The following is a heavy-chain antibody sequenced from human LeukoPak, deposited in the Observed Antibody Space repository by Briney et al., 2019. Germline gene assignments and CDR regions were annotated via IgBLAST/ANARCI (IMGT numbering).Heavy chain of an antibody. J-gene: IGHJ3*02. CDR2: ISYDGSNK. CDR1: GFTFNNYG. V-gene: IGHV3-30*18. Sequence: PGRSLRLSCAASGFTFNNYGMHWVRQAPGEGLEWVAVISYDGSNKYYADSVKGRFTISRDNSKNTLYLQMNSLRAEDTAVYYCAKGLWVVRGVIGDAFDIWGQGTMVTVSS. D-gene: IGHD3-10*01. CDR3: AKGLWVVRGVIGDAFDI.